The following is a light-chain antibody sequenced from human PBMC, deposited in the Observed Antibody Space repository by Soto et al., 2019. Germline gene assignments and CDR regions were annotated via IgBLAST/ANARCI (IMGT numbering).Light chain of an antibody. CDR2: WAS. J-gene: IGKJ5*01. CDR3: QQYDSVPIT. V-gene: IGKV4-1*01. CDR1: QSVLYTSNNNNY. Sequence: DIVMTQSPDSLAGSLGERATINCKSSQSVLYTSNNNNYIAWYQQKSGQPPKLLIYWASTRESGVPDRFSGGGSGTDFTLTISSLQAEDVAVYYCQQYDSVPITFGQGTRLEIK.